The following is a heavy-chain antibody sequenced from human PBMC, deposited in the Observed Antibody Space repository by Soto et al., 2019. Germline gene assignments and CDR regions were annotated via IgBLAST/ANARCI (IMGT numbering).Heavy chain of an antibody. J-gene: IGHJ6*02. CDR3: ARSPLNYDILSGYYYYYYGMDV. Sequence: PGGSLRLSCAASGFTVSSNYMSWVRQAPGKGLEWVSVIYSGGSTYYADSVKGRFTISRDNSKNTLYLQMNSLRAEDTAVYYCARSPLNYDILSGYYYYYYGMDVWGQGTTVTVSS. CDR2: IYSGGST. D-gene: IGHD3-9*01. CDR1: GFTVSSNY. V-gene: IGHV3-66*01.